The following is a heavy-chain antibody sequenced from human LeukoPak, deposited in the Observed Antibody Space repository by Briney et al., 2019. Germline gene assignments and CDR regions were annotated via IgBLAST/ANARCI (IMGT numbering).Heavy chain of an antibody. J-gene: IGHJ3*02. V-gene: IGHV4-34*01. CDR3: ARVSYGGSRNAFDI. Sequence: SSETLSLTCAVYGGSFSGYYWSWIRQPPGKGLEWIGEINHSGSTNYNPSLKSRVTISVDTSKNQFSLKLSSVTAADTAVYYCARVSYGGSRNAFDIWGQGTMVTVSS. CDR1: GGSFSGYY. CDR2: INHSGST. D-gene: IGHD4-23*01.